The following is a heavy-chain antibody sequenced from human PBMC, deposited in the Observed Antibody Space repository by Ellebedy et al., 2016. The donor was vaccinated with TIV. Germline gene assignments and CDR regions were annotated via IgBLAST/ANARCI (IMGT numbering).Heavy chain of an antibody. CDR3: ARARSSGWLHTPDY. V-gene: IGHV1-46*04. D-gene: IGHD6-19*01. J-gene: IGHJ4*02. CDR1: GYTFTSYF. CDR2: INPSVGST. Sequence: AASVKVSCKAPGYTFTSYFMHWVRQAPGQGLEWMGIINPSVGSTTYAQKLQGRVTMTRDTSTSTVYMELSSLRSEDTAVYYCARARSSGWLHTPDYWGQGTLVTVSS.